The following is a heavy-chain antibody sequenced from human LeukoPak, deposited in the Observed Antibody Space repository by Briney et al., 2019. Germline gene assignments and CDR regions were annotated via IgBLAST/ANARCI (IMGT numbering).Heavy chain of an antibody. CDR1: GGSISSGGYS. CDR2: LFYSGST. V-gene: IGHV4-61*08. CDR3: ARAITMFDAFDI. D-gene: IGHD3-10*02. Sequence: SETLSLTCAVSGGSISSGGYSWSWIRQPPGKGLEWIGYLFYSGSTKYNPSLKSRVTISVDTSKNQFSLKLSSVTAADTAVYYCARAITMFDAFDIWGQGTMVTVSS. J-gene: IGHJ3*02.